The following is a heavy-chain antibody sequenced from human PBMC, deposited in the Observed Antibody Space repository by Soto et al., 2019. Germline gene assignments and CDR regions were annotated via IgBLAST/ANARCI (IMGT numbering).Heavy chain of an antibody. D-gene: IGHD6-19*01. CDR3: AKVIAVAGGYYYYGMDV. Sequence: PGGSLRLSCAASGFTFSSYAMSWVRQAPGKGLEWVSAISGSGGSTYYADSVKGRFTISRDNSKNTLYLQMNSLRAEDTAVYYCAKVIAVAGGYYYYGMDVWGQGTTVTVSS. CDR2: ISGSGGST. V-gene: IGHV3-23*01. CDR1: GFTFSSYA. J-gene: IGHJ6*02.